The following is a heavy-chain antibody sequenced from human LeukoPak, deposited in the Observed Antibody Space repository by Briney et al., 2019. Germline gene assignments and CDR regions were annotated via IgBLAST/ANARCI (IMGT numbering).Heavy chain of an antibody. Sequence: ASVKVSCKASGYTFTSYGINWVRQAPGQGLEWVGWISPYNGITHYAQNLQGTVTMTTDTSTSTAYMELRSLRSDDTAVYYCARDLAVKNYYNYYGMDVWGQGTTVTVSS. V-gene: IGHV1-18*01. CDR2: ISPYNGIT. CDR1: GYTFTSYG. D-gene: IGHD4-4*01. CDR3: ARDLAVKNYYNYYGMDV. J-gene: IGHJ6*02.